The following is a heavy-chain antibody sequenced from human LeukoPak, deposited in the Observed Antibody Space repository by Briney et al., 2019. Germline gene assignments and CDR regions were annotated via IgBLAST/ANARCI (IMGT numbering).Heavy chain of an antibody. CDR2: ISSSSSTI. Sequence: PGGSLRLSCAASGFTYSSYSMNWVRQAPGKGLEWVSYISSSSSTIYYADSVKGRFTISRDNAKNSLYLQMNSLRAEDTAVYYCARDPYCSGGSCYYYMDVWGKGTTVTVSS. D-gene: IGHD2-15*01. V-gene: IGHV3-48*01. CDR3: ARDPYCSGGSCYYYMDV. J-gene: IGHJ6*03. CDR1: GFTYSSYS.